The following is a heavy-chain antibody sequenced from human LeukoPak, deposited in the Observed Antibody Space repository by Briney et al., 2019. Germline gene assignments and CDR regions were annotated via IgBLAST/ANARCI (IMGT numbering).Heavy chain of an antibody. CDR1: GFTFRRYG. J-gene: IGHJ4*02. Sequence: PGGSLRLSCAASGFTFRRYGMHWVRQAPGKGLEWVAVIWYDGSNKYYADSVKGRFTISRDNSKNTLYLQMNSLRAEDTAVYYCARDHLWFGELLTYYFDYWGQGTLVTVSS. CDR2: IWYDGSNK. D-gene: IGHD3-10*01. CDR3: ARDHLWFGELLTYYFDY. V-gene: IGHV3-33*01.